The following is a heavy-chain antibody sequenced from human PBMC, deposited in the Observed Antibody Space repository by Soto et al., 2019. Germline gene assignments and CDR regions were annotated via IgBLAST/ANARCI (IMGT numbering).Heavy chain of an antibody. CDR1: GGSISSSSYY. D-gene: IGHD2-15*01. CDR3: ARYCSGGSDLDAFDI. Sequence: ETLSLTCTVSGGSISSSSYYWGWIRQPPGKGLEWIGSIYYSGSTYYNPSLKSRVTISVDTSKNQFSLKLSSVTAADKAVYYCARYCSGGSDLDAFDIWGQXTMVTVSS. CDR2: IYYSGST. V-gene: IGHV4-39*01. J-gene: IGHJ3*02.